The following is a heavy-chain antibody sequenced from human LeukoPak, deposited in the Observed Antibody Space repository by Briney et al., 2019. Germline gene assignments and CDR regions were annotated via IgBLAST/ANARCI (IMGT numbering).Heavy chain of an antibody. Sequence: PSETLSLPCTVSGGSISFSTYYWGWIRQPPGKGLDWIGSIYYSGNTYYNPSLKSRVTISVDTSKNQFSLKLSSVTAADTAVYYCARPRRTYYYMDVWGKGTTVTISS. J-gene: IGHJ6*03. CDR2: IYYSGNT. V-gene: IGHV4-39*07. CDR1: GGSISFSTYY. CDR3: ARPRRTYYYMDV.